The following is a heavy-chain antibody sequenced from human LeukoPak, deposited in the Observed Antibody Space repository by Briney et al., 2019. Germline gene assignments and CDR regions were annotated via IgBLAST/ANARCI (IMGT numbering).Heavy chain of an antibody. Sequence: PGGSLRLSCAASGFTVSSNYMSWVRQAPGKGLEWVSVIYSGGSTYYADSVKGRFTISRDNSKNTLYLQMNSLRAEDTAVYYCARGVGSGSRLRAGDYWGQGTLDTVSS. J-gene: IGHJ4*02. CDR1: GFTVSSNY. CDR3: ARGVGSGSRLRAGDY. CDR2: IYSGGST. D-gene: IGHD1-26*01. V-gene: IGHV3-53*01.